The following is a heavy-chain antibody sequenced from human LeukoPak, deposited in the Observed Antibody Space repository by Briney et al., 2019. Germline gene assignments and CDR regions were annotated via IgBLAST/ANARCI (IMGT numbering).Heavy chain of an antibody. V-gene: IGHV1-8*01. CDR3: ARGMDYDYVWGKDPFDY. Sequence: ASVKVSCKASGYTFTSYDINWVRQATGQGLEWMGWMNPNSGNTGYAQKFQGRVTMTRNTSISTAYMELSSLRSEDTAVYYCARGMDYDYVWGKDPFDYWGQGTLVTVSS. CDR1: GYTFTSYD. J-gene: IGHJ4*02. D-gene: IGHD3-16*01. CDR2: MNPNSGNT.